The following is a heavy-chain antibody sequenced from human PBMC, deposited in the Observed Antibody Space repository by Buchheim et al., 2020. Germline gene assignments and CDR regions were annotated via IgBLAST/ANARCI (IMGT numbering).Heavy chain of an antibody. V-gene: IGHV3-23*01. Sequence: EVQLLESGGGLVQPGGSLRLSCAASGFTFSSYAMSWVRQAPGKGLEWVSAISGSGGSTYYADSVKGRFTISRDNSNNPLYLQMNSLRAEDTAVYYCAKDPPWPSYHQPSYYFDYWGQGTL. CDR3: AKDPPWPSYHQPSYYFDY. CDR2: ISGSGGST. CDR1: GFTFSSYA. D-gene: IGHD1-26*01. J-gene: IGHJ4*02.